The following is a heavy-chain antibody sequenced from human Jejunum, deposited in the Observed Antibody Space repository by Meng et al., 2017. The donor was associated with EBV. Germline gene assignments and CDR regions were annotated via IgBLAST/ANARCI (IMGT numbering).Heavy chain of an antibody. V-gene: IGHV1-2*06. CDR1: AYTFAGYY. J-gene: IGHJ2*01. CDR3: AREGLVGDLRYFDL. Sequence: QLQVVWSGAEVQKPGASVKVSSKASAYTFAGYYMHWVRQAPGQGLEWMGRINPNSGGANYAQKFQGRVTMTRDTSISTAYMELSRLRSDDTAVYYCAREGLVGDLRYFDLWGRGTLVTVSS. CDR2: INPNSGGA. D-gene: IGHD3-16*01.